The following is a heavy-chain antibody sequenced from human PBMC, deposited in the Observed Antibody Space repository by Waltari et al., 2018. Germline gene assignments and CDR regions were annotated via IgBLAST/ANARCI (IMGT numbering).Heavy chain of an antibody. V-gene: IGHV3-7*01. CDR1: GLALRACG. CDR2: IKQDGSET. J-gene: IGHJ4*02. D-gene: IGHD3-9*01. Sequence: EVQLVESGGGLVQPGGSLRLSCEASGLALRACGVSWVRQAPGKGLEWVAKIKQDGSETFYVESVKGRFTISRDNAKNLLYLQMNSLRVEDTAVYFCAMTGRLGTGLPWDWGQGTLVTVSS. CDR3: AMTGRLGTGLPWD.